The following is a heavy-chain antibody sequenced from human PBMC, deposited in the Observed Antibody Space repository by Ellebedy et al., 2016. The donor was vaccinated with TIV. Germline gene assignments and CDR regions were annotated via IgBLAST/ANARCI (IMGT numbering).Heavy chain of an antibody. Sequence: GESLKISXAASGFTFSSYAMHWVRQAPGKGLEWVAVISYDGSNKYYADSVKGRFTISRDNSKNTLYLQMNSLRAEDTAVYYCARDRRGMVRTKGWFDPWGQGTLVTVSS. CDR1: GFTFSSYA. D-gene: IGHD3-10*01. J-gene: IGHJ5*02. CDR2: ISYDGSNK. V-gene: IGHV3-30*04. CDR3: ARDRRGMVRTKGWFDP.